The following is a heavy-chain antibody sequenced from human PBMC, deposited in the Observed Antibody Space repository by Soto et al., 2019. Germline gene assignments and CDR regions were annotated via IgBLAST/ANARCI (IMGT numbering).Heavy chain of an antibody. CDR2: IFPTANT. CDR1: SGSLSNYY. J-gene: IGHJ4*02. CDR3: ARGSLGPDY. Sequence: PSETLSLTCTVSSGSLSNYYWSWIRQPAGKGLEWIGRIFPTANTDYNPSLRSRVTMSVDTSKNQFSLKLNSVTAADTAVYYCARGSLGPDYWGPGTLVTVS. D-gene: IGHD1-26*01. V-gene: IGHV4-4*07.